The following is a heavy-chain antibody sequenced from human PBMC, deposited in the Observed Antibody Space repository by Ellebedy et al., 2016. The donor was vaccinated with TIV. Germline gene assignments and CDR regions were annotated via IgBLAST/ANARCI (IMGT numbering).Heavy chain of an antibody. J-gene: IGHJ5*02. D-gene: IGHD3-16*01. V-gene: IGHV3-7*01. CDR1: GFTFRSYW. CDR2: IYQDGSEK. CDR3: ARRGSYGDYAVQINNWFDR. Sequence: PGGSLRLSCAASGFTFRSYWMSWVRQAPGKGLEWVANIYQDGSEKYYLDSVKGRFTISRDNAKNSLYLQMNSLRVEDTAVYYCARRGSYGDYAVQINNWFDRWGQGTLVTVSS.